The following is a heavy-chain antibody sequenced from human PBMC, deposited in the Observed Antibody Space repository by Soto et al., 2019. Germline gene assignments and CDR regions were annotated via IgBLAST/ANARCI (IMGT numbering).Heavy chain of an antibody. CDR1: GFTFSSYG. J-gene: IGHJ4*02. CDR2: ISYGGSNK. D-gene: IGHD3-3*01. CDR3: AKEEPVRFLDLYYFDY. V-gene: IGHV3-30*18. Sequence: QVQLVESGGGVVQPGRSLRLSCAASGFTFSSYGMHWVRQAPGKGLEWVAVISYGGSNKYYADSVKGRFTISRDNSKNTLYLQMNSLRAEDTAVYYCAKEEPVRFLDLYYFDYWGQGTLVTVSS.